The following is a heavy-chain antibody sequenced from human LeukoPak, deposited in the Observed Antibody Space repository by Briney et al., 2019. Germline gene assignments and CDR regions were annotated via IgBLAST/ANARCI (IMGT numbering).Heavy chain of an antibody. D-gene: IGHD3-16*01. CDR3: ARDFLHLGG. CDR1: GFSFSDYY. V-gene: IGHV3-11*04. Sequence: GGSLRLSCAASGFSFSDYYMNWIRQAPGKGLEWVSDISSSGSSIYYADSVKGRFTISRDNAKNTLYLQMSSLRAEDTAVYYCARDFLHLGGWGQGTMVTVPS. J-gene: IGHJ3*01. CDR2: ISSSGSSI.